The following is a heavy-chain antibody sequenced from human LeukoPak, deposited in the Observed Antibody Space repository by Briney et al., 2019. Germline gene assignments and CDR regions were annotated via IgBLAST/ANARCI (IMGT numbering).Heavy chain of an antibody. J-gene: IGHJ5*02. CDR1: GFTFSSYG. CDR2: ISSSSSTI. D-gene: IGHD1-26*01. Sequence: AGSLRLSCAASGFTFSSYGMTWVRQAPGKGLEWVSYISSSSSTIYYAASVKGRFTISRDNAKNSLYLQLNSLRAEDTAVYYCARSLVVGATYPYHWGQGTLVTVSS. CDR3: ARSLVVGATYPYH. V-gene: IGHV3-48*01.